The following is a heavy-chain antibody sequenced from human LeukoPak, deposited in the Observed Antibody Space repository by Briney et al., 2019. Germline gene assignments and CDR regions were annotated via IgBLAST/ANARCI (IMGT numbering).Heavy chain of an antibody. V-gene: IGHV4-30-2*01. CDR3: ARGSGNSDWFDP. J-gene: IGHJ5*02. CDR1: GGSISSGGYS. Sequence: SQTLSLTCAVSGGSISSGGYSWSWIRQPPGKGLEWIGYIYHSGSTYYNPSLKSRVTISVDRSKNQFSLKLSSVTAADTAVYYCARGSGNSDWFDPWGQGTLSPSPQ. D-gene: IGHD3-10*01. CDR2: IYHSGST.